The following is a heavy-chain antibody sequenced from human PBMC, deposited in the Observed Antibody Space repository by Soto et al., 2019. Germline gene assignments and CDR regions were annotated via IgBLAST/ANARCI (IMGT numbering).Heavy chain of an antibody. V-gene: IGHV1-69*02. CDR1: GGTLNTYT. Sequence: QVQLVQSGPQVKKPGSSVKVSCKASGGTLNTYTISWVRQAPRQGFEWMGRIIPALGIPNYAQKFQGRVTMTADKSTNTAYMELTSLRSDDTAIYYCMSHSASGTNDNYFDPWGQGTLVTVSS. CDR3: MSHSASGTNDNYFDP. CDR2: IIPALGIP. D-gene: IGHD3-10*01. J-gene: IGHJ5*02.